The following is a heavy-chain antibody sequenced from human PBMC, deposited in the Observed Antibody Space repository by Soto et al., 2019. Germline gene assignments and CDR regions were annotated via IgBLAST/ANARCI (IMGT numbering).Heavy chain of an antibody. V-gene: IGHV3-74*01. J-gene: IGHJ6*04. CDR1: GFTFSNYG. CDR3: ARAITGTTGV. CDR2: ISSDGSST. Sequence: GGSLRLSCAASGFTFSNYGMHWVRQGPGKGLVWVSRISSDGSSTNYADSVKGRFTISRDNAKNTLYLQMNSLRAEDTAVYYCARAITGTTGVWGKGTTVTVSS. D-gene: IGHD1-7*01.